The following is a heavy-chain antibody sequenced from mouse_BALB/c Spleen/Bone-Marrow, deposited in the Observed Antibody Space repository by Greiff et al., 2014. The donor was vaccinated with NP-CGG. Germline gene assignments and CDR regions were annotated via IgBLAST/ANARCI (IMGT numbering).Heavy chain of an antibody. CDR1: GYAFSSSW. CDR3: ARPLNWDPYAMDY. J-gene: IGHJ4*01. V-gene: IGHV1-82*01. Sequence: VQVVESGPELVKPGASVKISCKASGYAFSSSWMNWVKRRPGQGLEWIGRIYPGDGDTKYNGKFKGKATLTADKSSSTAYMQLSSLTSVDSSVYFCARPLNWDPYAMDYWGQGTSVTVSS. CDR2: IYPGDGDT. D-gene: IGHD4-1*02.